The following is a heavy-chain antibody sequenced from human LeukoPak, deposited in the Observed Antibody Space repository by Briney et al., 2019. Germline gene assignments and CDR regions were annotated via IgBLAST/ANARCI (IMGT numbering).Heavy chain of an antibody. J-gene: IGHJ4*02. CDR1: GGSFSGYY. CDR2: INHSGST. V-gene: IGHV4-34*01. D-gene: IGHD3-16*02. CDR3: ARGRSGDYVWGSYRYVAPFDY. Sequence: SETLSLTCAVYGGSFSGYYWSWIRQPPGKGLEWIGEINHSGSTNYNPSLKSRVTISVDTSKNQFSLKLSSVTAAGTAVYYCARGRSGDYVWGSYRYVAPFDYWGQGTLVTVSS.